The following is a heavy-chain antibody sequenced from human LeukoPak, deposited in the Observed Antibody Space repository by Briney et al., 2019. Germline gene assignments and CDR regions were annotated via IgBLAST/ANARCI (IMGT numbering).Heavy chain of an antibody. D-gene: IGHD3-22*01. Sequence: GGSLRLYCAASGFTFSSYWMSWVRQAPGKGLEWVANIKQDGSEKYYVDSVKGRFTISRDNAKNALYLQMNSLRAEDTAVYYCASLGHYYDSSGYSRDYFDYWGQGTLVTVSS. CDR3: ASLGHYYDSSGYSRDYFDY. CDR2: IKQDGSEK. V-gene: IGHV3-7*01. CDR1: GFTFSSYW. J-gene: IGHJ4*02.